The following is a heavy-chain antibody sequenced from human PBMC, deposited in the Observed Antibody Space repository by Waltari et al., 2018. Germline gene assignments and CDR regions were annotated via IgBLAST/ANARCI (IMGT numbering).Heavy chain of an antibody. Sequence: QLQLQESGPGLVKPSETLSLTCTVSGGSIHSTVYYWAWIRQPPGKGLEWIGYIYDTGRTNYNPSLRMRVAMSIDTSNNKFSLKMSAVTAADTAVYFCARGHNYYGVAFWGQGTTVTVSS. J-gene: IGHJ6*02. CDR1: GGSIHSTVYY. V-gene: IGHV4-39*02. CDR2: IYDTGRT. D-gene: IGHD3-10*01. CDR3: ARGHNYYGVAF.